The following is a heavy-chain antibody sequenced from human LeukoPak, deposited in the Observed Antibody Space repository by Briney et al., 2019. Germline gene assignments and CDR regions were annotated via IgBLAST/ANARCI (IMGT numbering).Heavy chain of an antibody. CDR1: GGSFRNYW. D-gene: IGHD3-22*01. CDR2: IHDSGRT. Sequence: SETLSLTCAVYGGSFRNYWWTWIRRPPGKGLEWIGEIHDSGRTNYNPSLKSRVTISVDTSKNQFSLKLSSVIAADTAVYFCVRGGYWTFDSWGQGILVTVSS. J-gene: IGHJ5*01. CDR3: VRGGYWTFDS. V-gene: IGHV4-34*01.